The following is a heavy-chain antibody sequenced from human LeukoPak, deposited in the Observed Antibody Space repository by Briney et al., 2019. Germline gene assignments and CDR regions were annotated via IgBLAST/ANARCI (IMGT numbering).Heavy chain of an antibody. V-gene: IGHV3-66*01. CDR1: GFTVTSHY. D-gene: IGHD3-10*01. Sequence: GGSLRLSCAASGFTVTSHYMSWVRQAPGKGLEWVSVIYSGGVTYYADSVKGRFTISRDKSKNTLFLQMNSLRAEDTAVYYCARSTWYGAYDYWGQGTLVTVSS. CDR2: IYSGGVT. J-gene: IGHJ4*02. CDR3: ARSTWYGAYDY.